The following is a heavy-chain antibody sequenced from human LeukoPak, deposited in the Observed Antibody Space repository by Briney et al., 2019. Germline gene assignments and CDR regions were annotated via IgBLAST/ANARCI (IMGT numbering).Heavy chain of an antibody. Sequence: GGSLRLSCAAPGFTFSDYYMTWIRQAPGKGLEWVSYISSRGTSTYYADSVKGRFTISRDNAKNSLSLQMNSLRAEDTAVYYCAKTGERDYWGRGTLVTVSS. D-gene: IGHD7-27*01. V-gene: IGHV3-11*04. CDR2: ISSRGTST. CDR1: GFTFSDYY. J-gene: IGHJ4*02. CDR3: AKTGERDY.